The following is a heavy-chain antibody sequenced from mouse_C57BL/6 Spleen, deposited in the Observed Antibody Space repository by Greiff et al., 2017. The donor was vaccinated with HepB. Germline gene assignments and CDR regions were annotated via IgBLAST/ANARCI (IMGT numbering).Heavy chain of an antibody. CDR2: IRSKSNNYAT. Sequence: EVQLVESGGGLVQPKGSLKLSCAASGFSFNTYAMNWVRQAPGKGLEWVARIRSKSNNYATYYADSVKDRFTISRDDSESMLYLQMNNLKTEDTAMYYCVRQLGTGYFDVWGTGTTVTVSS. CDR3: VRQLGTGYFDV. V-gene: IGHV10-1*01. J-gene: IGHJ1*03. D-gene: IGHD4-1*01. CDR1: GFSFNTYA.